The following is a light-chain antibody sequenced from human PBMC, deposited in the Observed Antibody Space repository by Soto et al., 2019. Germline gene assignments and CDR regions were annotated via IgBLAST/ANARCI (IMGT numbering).Light chain of an antibody. V-gene: IGKV1-5*03. CDR3: QQYYSHST. CDR1: QTIRTW. J-gene: IGKJ1*01. CDR2: AAS. Sequence: DIQMTQSPSTLSASVGDRVTITCRASQTIRTWLAWYQHTPGKAPNLLIYAASSLESGVPSRFSGSGSATEFTLTISSLQPDDFATYYCQQYYSHSTFGQGTKVEIK.